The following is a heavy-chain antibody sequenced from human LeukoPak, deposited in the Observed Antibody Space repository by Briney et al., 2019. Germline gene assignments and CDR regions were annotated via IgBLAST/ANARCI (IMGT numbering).Heavy chain of an antibody. CDR3: EAYGSV. Sequence: PGRSLRLSCAASGFTFSSYAMHWVRQAPGKGLEWVAVISYDGSNKYYADSVKGRFTISRDNDKNTLYLQMNSLRAEDTAVYYYEAYGSVWGQGTLVIVSS. CDR1: GFTFSSYA. J-gene: IGHJ4*02. CDR2: ISYDGSNK. D-gene: IGHD3-10*01. V-gene: IGHV3-30*04.